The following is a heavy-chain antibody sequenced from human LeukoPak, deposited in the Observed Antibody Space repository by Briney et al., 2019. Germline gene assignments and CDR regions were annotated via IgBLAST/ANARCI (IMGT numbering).Heavy chain of an antibody. CDR1: GFTFSSYW. V-gene: IGHV3-7*01. D-gene: IGHD3-22*01. Sequence: PGGSLRPSCAASGFTFSSYWKSWVRQAPGKGLEWVANIKQDGSEKYYVDSVKGRFTISRDNAKNSLYLQMNSLRAEDTAVYYCARDYYDSSGYNYWGRGTLVTVSS. CDR3: ARDYYDSSGYNY. J-gene: IGHJ4*02. CDR2: IKQDGSEK.